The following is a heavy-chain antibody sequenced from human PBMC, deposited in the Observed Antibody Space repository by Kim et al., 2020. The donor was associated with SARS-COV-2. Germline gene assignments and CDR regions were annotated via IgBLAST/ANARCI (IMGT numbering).Heavy chain of an antibody. D-gene: IGHD4-17*01. CDR1: GFTFSGSA. J-gene: IGHJ4*02. CDR3: TSPDYGGNLGRDY. V-gene: IGHV3-73*01. Sequence: GGSLRLSCAASGFTFSGSAMHWVRQASGKGLEWVGRIRSKANSYATAYAASVKGRFTISRDDSKNTAYLQMNSLKTEDTAVYYCTSPDYGGNLGRDYWGQGTLVTVSS. CDR2: IRSKANSYAT.